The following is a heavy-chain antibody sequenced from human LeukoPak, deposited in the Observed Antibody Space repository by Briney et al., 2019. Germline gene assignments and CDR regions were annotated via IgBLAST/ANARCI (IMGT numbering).Heavy chain of an antibody. CDR3: ASGLELPWFDP. CDR2: IYSDNT. CDR1: GFTASSNS. J-gene: IGHJ5*02. Sequence: GGPLRLSCTVSGFTASSNSMSWVRQAPGKGLEWVSFIYSDNTHYADSVKGRFTISRDNAKNSLYLHMNSLRAEDTAVYYCASGLELPWFDPWGQGTLVTVSS. V-gene: IGHV3-53*01. D-gene: IGHD1-7*01.